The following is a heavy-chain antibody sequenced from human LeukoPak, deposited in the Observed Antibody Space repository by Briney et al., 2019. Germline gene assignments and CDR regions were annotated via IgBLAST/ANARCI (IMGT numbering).Heavy chain of an antibody. CDR3: ARLSVVGQMFDP. J-gene: IGHJ5*02. Sequence: PSETLSLTCSVSGASISSGSNYWGWIRQPPGKTLEWIGSIYSSGSTYYNPSLKSRVTISVDTSKNQFSLKLSSVTAADTAVYYCARLSVVGQMFDPWGQGTLVTVSS. V-gene: IGHV4-39*01. CDR2: IYSSGST. CDR1: GASISSGSNY. D-gene: IGHD1-26*01.